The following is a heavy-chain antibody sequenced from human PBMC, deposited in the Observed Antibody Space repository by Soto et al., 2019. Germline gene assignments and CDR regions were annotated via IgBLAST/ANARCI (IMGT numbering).Heavy chain of an antibody. J-gene: IGHJ4*02. CDR1: GGSISSGGYY. CDR3: ARAHSRTHCTNH. CDR2: IYYSGST. D-gene: IGHD2-2*01. Sequence: PSETLSLTCTVSGGSISSGGYYWSWIRQHPGKGLEWIGYIYYSGSTYYNPSLKSRVTISVDTSKNQFSLKLSSVTAADTAVYYCARAHSRTHCTNHWGQGTLVTVSS. V-gene: IGHV4-31*03.